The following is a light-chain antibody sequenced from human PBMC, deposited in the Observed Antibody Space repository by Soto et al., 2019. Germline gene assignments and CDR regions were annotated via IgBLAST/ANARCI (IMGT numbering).Light chain of an antibody. J-gene: IGLJ2*01. CDR3: CSYAGSRV. CDR1: SSDVGSYNL. V-gene: IGLV2-23*02. CDR2: EVS. Sequence: QSALTQPASVSGSPGQSITISCTGTSSDVGSYNLVSWYQQHPGKAPKLMIYEVSKRPSGVSDRFSGSKSGNTASLTISGLQAEDEADYYCCSYAGSRVFGGGTKLTV.